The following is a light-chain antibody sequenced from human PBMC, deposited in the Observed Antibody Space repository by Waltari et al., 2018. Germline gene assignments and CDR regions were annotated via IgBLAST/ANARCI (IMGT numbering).Light chain of an antibody. CDR2: DDT. CDR3: QVWDSSSNHGI. J-gene: IGLJ2*01. V-gene: IGLV3-21*02. CDR1: RIGSKS. Sequence: SYVLTQPPSVSVAPGQTATFSCGGKRIGSKSGHWYQQKADQAPMLVLYDDTKRPSGVPERFSGSNSGNTATLTISRVEAGDEADYFCQVWDSSSNHGIFGGGTKLTVL.